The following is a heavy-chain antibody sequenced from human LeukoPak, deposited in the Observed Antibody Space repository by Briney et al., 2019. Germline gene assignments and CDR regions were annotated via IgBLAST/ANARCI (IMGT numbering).Heavy chain of an antibody. V-gene: IGHV3-30*04. J-gene: IGHJ5*01. CDR1: GFNFINYA. CDR2: ISYDGSHK. D-gene: IGHD2-21*02. CDR3: AREFGYCDDDCFPHWLDS. Sequence: RSGGSLRLSCAASGFNFINYAIHWVRQAPGKGLEWVALISYDGSHKYYADSVKGRFTISRDNSKDTLYLQMNSLRPEDTALYYCAREFGYCDDDCFPHWLDSWGQGTLVTVSS.